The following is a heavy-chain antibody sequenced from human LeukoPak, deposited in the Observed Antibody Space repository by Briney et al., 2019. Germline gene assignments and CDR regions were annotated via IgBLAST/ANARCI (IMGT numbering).Heavy chain of an antibody. V-gene: IGHV1-2*02. CDR3: AREYYGDYSDAFDI. D-gene: IGHD4-17*01. Sequence: ASVKVSCKASGYTFTGYYMHWVRQAPGQGLGWMGWINPNSGGTNYAQKFQGRVTMTRDTSISTAYMELSRLRSDDTAVYYCAREYYGDYSDAFDIWGQGTMVT. CDR2: INPNSGGT. J-gene: IGHJ3*02. CDR1: GYTFTGYY.